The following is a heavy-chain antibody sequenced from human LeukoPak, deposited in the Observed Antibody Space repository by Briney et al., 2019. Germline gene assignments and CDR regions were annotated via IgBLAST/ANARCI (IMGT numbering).Heavy chain of an antibody. Sequence: GASVKVSCKVSGYTLTELSMHWVRQAPGKGLEWMGGFDPEDGETIYAQKFQGRVTMTEDTSTGTAYMELSSLRSEDTAVYYCATDDSSGSDYYYGMDVWGQGTTVTVSS. CDR3: ATDDSSGSDYYYGMDV. CDR1: GYTLTELS. CDR2: FDPEDGET. V-gene: IGHV1-24*01. D-gene: IGHD3-22*01. J-gene: IGHJ6*02.